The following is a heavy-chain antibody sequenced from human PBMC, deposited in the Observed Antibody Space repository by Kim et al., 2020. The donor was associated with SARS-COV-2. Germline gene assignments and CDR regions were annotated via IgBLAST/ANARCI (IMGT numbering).Heavy chain of an antibody. CDR3: ARQIYGSGSYRGYFDL. V-gene: IGHV3-30-3*01. J-gene: IGHJ2*01. CDR2: ISYDGSNK. CDR1: GFTFSSYA. D-gene: IGHD3-10*01. Sequence: GGSLRLSCAASGFTFSSYAMHWVRQAPGKGLEWVAVISYDGSNKYYADSVKGRFTISRDNSKNTLYLQMNSLRAEDTAVYYCARQIYGSGSYRGYFDLWGRGTLVTVSS.